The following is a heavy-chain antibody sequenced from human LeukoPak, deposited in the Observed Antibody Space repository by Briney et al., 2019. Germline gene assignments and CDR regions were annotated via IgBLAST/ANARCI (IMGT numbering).Heavy chain of an antibody. D-gene: IGHD2-15*01. CDR3: ARGVVVVAAIHYHDAFDI. CDR1: GGSISGYY. Sequence: SETLSLTCTVSGGSISGYYWSWIRQPPGKGLEWIGYIFYSGSTNYNPSLKSRVTISVDTSKNQFSLKLSSVTAADTAVYYCARGVVVVAAIHYHDAFDIWGQGTMVTVSS. V-gene: IGHV4-59*01. CDR2: IFYSGST. J-gene: IGHJ3*02.